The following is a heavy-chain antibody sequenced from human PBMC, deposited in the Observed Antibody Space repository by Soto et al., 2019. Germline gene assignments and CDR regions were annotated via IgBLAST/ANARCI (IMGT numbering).Heavy chain of an antibody. D-gene: IGHD2-21*01. CDR3: ARGHEVIRGALDV. V-gene: IGHV3-23*01. Sequence: PGGSLRLSCAASGFTFSSYGMSWVRQAPGKGLEWVSSISNSGSEIFYAASVKGRFTISRDSSKNTLYLEMSSLRPEDTAVYYCARGHEVIRGALDVWGQGTTVTVSS. CDR2: ISNSGSEI. CDR1: GFTFSSYG. J-gene: IGHJ6*02.